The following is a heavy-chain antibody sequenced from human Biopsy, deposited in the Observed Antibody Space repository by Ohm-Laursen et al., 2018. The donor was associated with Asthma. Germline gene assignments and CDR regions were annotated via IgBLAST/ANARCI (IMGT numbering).Heavy chain of an antibody. V-gene: IGHV3-30*03. Sequence: SLRLSCTASGFSFGCFGMHWVRQVPGKGPEWVALISFDGRYEYYADSVKGRFTISRDNPMKRLYLQMSSLTAEDTAVYYCASRGGDFWSGYYMDYWGQGTLVTVSS. CDR2: ISFDGRYE. J-gene: IGHJ4*02. CDR1: GFSFGCFG. CDR3: ASRGGDFWSGYYMDY. D-gene: IGHD3-3*01.